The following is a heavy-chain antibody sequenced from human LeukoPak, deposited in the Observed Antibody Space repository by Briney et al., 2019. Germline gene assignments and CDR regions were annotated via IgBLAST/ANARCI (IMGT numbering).Heavy chain of an antibody. D-gene: IGHD3-22*01. CDR1: GFTFSSYA. Sequence: GRSLRLSCAASGFTFSSYAMHWVRQAPGKGLEWVAVISYDGSNKYYADSVKGRFTISRDNSKNTLYLQMNSLRAEDTAVYYCARDVYYYDSSGYGFDCWGQGTLVTVSS. J-gene: IGHJ4*02. CDR2: ISYDGSNK. V-gene: IGHV3-30*04. CDR3: ARDVYYYDSSGYGFDC.